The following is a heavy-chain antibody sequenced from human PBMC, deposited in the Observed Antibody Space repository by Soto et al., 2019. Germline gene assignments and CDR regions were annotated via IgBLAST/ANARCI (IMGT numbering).Heavy chain of an antibody. Sequence: SETLSLTCAVYGGSFSGYYWSWIRQPPGKGLEWIGEINHSGSTNYNPSLKSRITISVDTSKNQFYLKLSSVTAADTAVYYCARATGYSSSWYYYYGMDVWGQGTTVTVSS. CDR3: ARATGYSSSWYYYYGMDV. D-gene: IGHD6-13*01. CDR2: INHSGST. CDR1: GGSFSGYY. J-gene: IGHJ6*02. V-gene: IGHV4-34*01.